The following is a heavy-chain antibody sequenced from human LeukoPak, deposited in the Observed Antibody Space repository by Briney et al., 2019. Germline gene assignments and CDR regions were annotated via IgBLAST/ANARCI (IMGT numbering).Heavy chain of an antibody. CDR1: GYTFTSCD. J-gene: IGHJ4*02. D-gene: IGHD2-15*01. CDR2: MNPNSGNT. CDR3: ARESPCSGDGCHARLDY. Sequence: ASVKVSCKASGYTFTSCDINWVRQATGQGLEWMGWMNPNSGNTGYAQKFQGRVTITRDTSASTAYMELSSLRSEDTAVYYCARESPCSGDGCHARLDYWGQGTLVTVSS. V-gene: IGHV1-8*03.